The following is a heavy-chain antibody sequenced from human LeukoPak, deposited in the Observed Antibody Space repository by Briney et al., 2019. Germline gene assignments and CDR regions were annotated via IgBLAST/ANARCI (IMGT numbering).Heavy chain of an antibody. CDR3: ARVAVAGTVSYYYYYYMDV. Sequence: SETLSLTCTVSGGSISSYYWSWIRQPAGKGLEWIGRIYTSGSTNYNPSLKSRVTMSVDTSKNQFSLKLSSVTAADTAVYYCARVAVAGTVSYYYYYYMDVWGKGTTVTISS. V-gene: IGHV4-4*07. D-gene: IGHD6-19*01. J-gene: IGHJ6*03. CDR2: IYTSGST. CDR1: GGSISSYY.